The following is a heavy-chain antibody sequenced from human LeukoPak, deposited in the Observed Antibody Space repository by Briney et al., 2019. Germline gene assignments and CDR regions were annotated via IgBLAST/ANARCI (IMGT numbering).Heavy chain of an antibody. CDR3: AGKPNALVYFDY. V-gene: IGHV4-31*03. J-gene: IGHJ4*02. Sequence: SETLSLTCTVSGGSVTSDYYWSWIRQQPGKGLEWIGYMHHTGPTYYNPSLRSRVSISVDTSKSQFSLNLNSVTAADTAVYFCAGKPNALVYFDYWGQGALVTVSS. CDR2: MHHTGPT. CDR1: GGSVTSDYY.